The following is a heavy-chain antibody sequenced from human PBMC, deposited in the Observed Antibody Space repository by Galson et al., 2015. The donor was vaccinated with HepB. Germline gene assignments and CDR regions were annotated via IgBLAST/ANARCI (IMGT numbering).Heavy chain of an antibody. V-gene: IGHV1-3*01. Sequence: SVKVSCKASGYAFADYAIHWVRLAPGQSLEWMGWINSGNGNTIYSVKFQGRVTITRDRSETTAYMELSNLRSDDAAIYYCARDFGCSSTSCRNYYYFYMDVWGGGTTVTVSS. D-gene: IGHD2-2*01. CDR3: ARDFGCSSTSCRNYYYFYMDV. CDR1: GYAFADYA. J-gene: IGHJ6*03. CDR2: INSGNGNT.